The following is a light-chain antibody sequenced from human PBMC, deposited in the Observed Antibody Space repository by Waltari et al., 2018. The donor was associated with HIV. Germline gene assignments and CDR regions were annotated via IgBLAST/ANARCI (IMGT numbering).Light chain of an antibody. Sequence: DIQLTQSPLFLSASVGDRVTVACRASQDISAFLAWYQQKPGIAPRLLIYEASTLYTGVPSRFRGSGSGTEFTLTISSLQPEDFASYYCQQLHTFPLTFGGGTKV. CDR3: QQLHTFPLT. CDR2: EAS. CDR1: QDISAF. J-gene: IGKJ4*01. V-gene: IGKV1-9*01.